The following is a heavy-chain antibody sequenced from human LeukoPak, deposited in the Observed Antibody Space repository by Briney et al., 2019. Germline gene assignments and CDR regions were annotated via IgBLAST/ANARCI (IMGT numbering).Heavy chain of an antibody. CDR3: TRDFGLVIIGWDY. D-gene: IGHD3-3*01. V-gene: IGHV3-49*03. Sequence: GGSLRLSCTGSGFTFGDYAMSWFRQAPGKGLEWVGFIRSKAYGGTTEYAASVKGRFTISRDDSKSIAYLQMNSLKTEDTAVYYCTRDFGLVIIGWDYWGQGTLVTVSS. CDR2: IRSKAYGGTT. J-gene: IGHJ4*02. CDR1: GFTFGDYA.